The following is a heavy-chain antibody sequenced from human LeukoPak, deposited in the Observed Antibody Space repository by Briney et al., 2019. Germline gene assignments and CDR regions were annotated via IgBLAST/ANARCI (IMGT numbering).Heavy chain of an antibody. CDR2: IYYSGST. CDR1: GGSISSNTYY. CDR3: ASGHDYGY. Sequence: PSETLSLTCTVSGGSISSNTYYYAWIRQPPGKGLEWIASIYYSGSTYYNPSLKSGVTISMDTSKNQFSLKLTSVTAADTAVYYCASGHDYGYWGQGTLVSVSS. V-gene: IGHV4-39*07. D-gene: IGHD4-17*01. J-gene: IGHJ4*02.